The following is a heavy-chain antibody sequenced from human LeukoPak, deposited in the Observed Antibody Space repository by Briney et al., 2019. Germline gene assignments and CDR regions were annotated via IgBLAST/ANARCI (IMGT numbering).Heavy chain of an antibody. CDR1: GFTFSSYW. CDR3: ARDDFWSGYNWFDP. CDR2: IKQDGSEK. J-gene: IGHJ5*02. Sequence: GGSLRLSCAASGFTFSSYWMSRVRQAPGKGLEWVANIKQDGSEKYYVDSVKGRFTISRDNAKNSLYLQMNSLRAEDTAVYYCARDDFWSGYNWFDPWGQGTLVTVSS. D-gene: IGHD3-3*01. V-gene: IGHV3-7*01.